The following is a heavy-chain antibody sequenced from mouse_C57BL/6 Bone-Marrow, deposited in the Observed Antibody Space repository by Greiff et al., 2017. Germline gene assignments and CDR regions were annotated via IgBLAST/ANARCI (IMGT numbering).Heavy chain of an antibody. CDR1: GFNIKDDC. J-gene: IGHJ2*01. Sequence: VQLQQSGAELVRPGASVKLSCTASGFNIKDDCMHWVKQRPGQGLEWIGWIDPENGDTEYASKFQGKATITADTSSNTAYLQLSRLTSEDTAVYYCTVSAFITTVVGGYWGQGTTLTVSS. CDR2: IDPENGDT. CDR3: TVSAFITTVVGGY. V-gene: IGHV14-4*01. D-gene: IGHD1-1*01.